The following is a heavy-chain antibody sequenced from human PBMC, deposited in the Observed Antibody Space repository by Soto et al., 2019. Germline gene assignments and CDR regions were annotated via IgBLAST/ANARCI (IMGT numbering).Heavy chain of an antibody. CDR1: GFTFSTNS. J-gene: IGHJ4*02. D-gene: IGHD3-3*01. V-gene: IGHV3-74*01. CDR3: AKAGAGVANFDY. Sequence: EVQLVEAGGGVVQPGGSLRLSCAASGFTFSTNSMHWVRQAPGKGLVWVSRINSDGTNAAYADSVQGRFTISRDNAKNTLYLQMNSLTGDDTAVYFCAKAGAGVANFDYWGQGTLVTVSS. CDR2: INSDGTNA.